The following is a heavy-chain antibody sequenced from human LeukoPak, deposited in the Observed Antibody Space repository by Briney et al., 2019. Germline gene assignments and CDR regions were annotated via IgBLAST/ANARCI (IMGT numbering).Heavy chain of an antibody. J-gene: IGHJ4*02. CDR3: AKYELGFPNSFDY. D-gene: IGHD6-6*01. Sequence: GGSLRLSRAASGFTFSSYVMSWVRQAPGKGLEWVSAISDSGGSTYYADSVEGGFASSRDNTENTLYLQINNLRAEDTAVYYFAKYELGFPNSFDYWGQGTLVTVSS. V-gene: IGHV3-23*01. CDR1: GFTFSSYV. CDR2: ISDSGGST.